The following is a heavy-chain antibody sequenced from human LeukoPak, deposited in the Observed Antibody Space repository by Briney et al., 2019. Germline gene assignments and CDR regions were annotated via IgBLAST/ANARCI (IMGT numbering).Heavy chain of an antibody. CDR1: SFSITDKS. Sequence: PGGSLRLSCSASSFSITDKSMTWVRQAPGKGLECVAIIYRGEGTAYADSVRGRFTISRDSGTKTLFLQMDNLRVDDTAVYYCARVVAAIALRDYHYVDVWGKGTTLSVS. V-gene: IGHV3-53*01. J-gene: IGHJ6*03. D-gene: IGHD6-19*01. CDR2: IYRGEGT. CDR3: ARVVAAIALRDYHYVDV.